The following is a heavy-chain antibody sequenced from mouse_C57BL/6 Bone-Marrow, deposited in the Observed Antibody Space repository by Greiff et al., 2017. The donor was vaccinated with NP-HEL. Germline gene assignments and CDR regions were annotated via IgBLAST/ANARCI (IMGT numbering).Heavy chain of an antibody. V-gene: IGHV6-3*01. Sequence: EVKVVESGGGLVQPGGSMKLSCVASGFTFSNYWMNWVRQSPEKGLEWVAQIRLKSDNYATHYAESVKGRFTISRDDSKSSVYLQMNNLRAEDTGIYYCTGGIYYYILWYFDVWGTGTTVTVSS. D-gene: IGHD1-1*01. J-gene: IGHJ1*03. CDR2: IRLKSDNYAT. CDR1: GFTFSNYW. CDR3: TGGIYYYILWYFDV.